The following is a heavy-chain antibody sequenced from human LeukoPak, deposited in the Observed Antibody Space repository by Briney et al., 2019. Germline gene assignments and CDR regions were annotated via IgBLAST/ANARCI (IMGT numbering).Heavy chain of an antibody. CDR2: VSTNSGNT. D-gene: IGHD2-2*01. J-gene: IGHJ4*02. CDR3: ARYCGTTTSCYRGFDY. CDR1: GYSFTSYG. V-gene: IGHV1-18*01. Sequence: GASVKVSCKASGYSFTSYGICWVRQAPGQGPEWMGWVSTNSGNTNYAQNLQGRVTMTTDASTSAAYMELWGLRSDDAAVYYCARYCGTTTSCYRGFDYWGQGTLVTVSS.